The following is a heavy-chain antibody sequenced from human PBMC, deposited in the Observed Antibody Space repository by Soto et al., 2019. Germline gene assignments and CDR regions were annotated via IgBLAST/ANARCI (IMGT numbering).Heavy chain of an antibody. J-gene: IGHJ5*02. CDR1: GGTFSSYA. CDR3: ARDHLDYYYDSSGYYPTWFDP. D-gene: IGHD3-22*01. CDR2: IIPIFGTA. Sequence: ASVKVSCKASGGTFSSYAISWVRQAPGQGLEWMGGIIPIFGTANYAQKFQGRVTITADESTSTAYMELSSLRSEDTAVYYCARDHLDYYYDSSGYYPTWFDPWGQGTLVTVSS. V-gene: IGHV1-69*13.